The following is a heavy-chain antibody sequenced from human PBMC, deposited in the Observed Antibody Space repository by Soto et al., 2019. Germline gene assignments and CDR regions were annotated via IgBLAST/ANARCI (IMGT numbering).Heavy chain of an antibody. CDR1: GFTFTSSA. J-gene: IGHJ3*02. CDR3: AAAAGTSSLGAFDI. Sequence: GASVKVSCEASGFTFTSSAVQWVRQACGQRLEWIGWIVVGSGNTNYAQKFQERVTITRDMSTSTAYMELSSLRSEDTAVYYFAAAAGTSSLGAFDIWGQGTMVTV. D-gene: IGHD6-13*01. V-gene: IGHV1-58*01. CDR2: IVVGSGNT.